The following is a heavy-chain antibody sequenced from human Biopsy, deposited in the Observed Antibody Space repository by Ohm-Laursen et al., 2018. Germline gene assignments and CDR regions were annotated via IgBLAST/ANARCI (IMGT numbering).Heavy chain of an antibody. D-gene: IGHD5-24*01. CDR1: GNTFATYH. Sequence: SVKVSCKSSGNTFATYHIHWVRQAPGQGLEWMGVISPSGATTSFSQKFQGRITMTRDTSTGTVYMDLNSLGSEDTAVYYCARAGVGSDGTDSYHYGMDVWGPGTTVTVSS. V-gene: IGHV1-46*01. CDR3: ARAGVGSDGTDSYHYGMDV. CDR2: ISPSGATT. J-gene: IGHJ6*02.